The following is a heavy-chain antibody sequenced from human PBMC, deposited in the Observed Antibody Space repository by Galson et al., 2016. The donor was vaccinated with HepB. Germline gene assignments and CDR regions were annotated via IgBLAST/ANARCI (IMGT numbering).Heavy chain of an antibody. CDR1: GFIFRGYG. Sequence: SLRLSCAGSGFIFRGYGVHWVRQAPGKGLEWVAADSMDGRRKFYADSVRGRYTISRDNSNNMLFLQMDSLRPDDTAVYYCAKRHEYCPPVGCSVDYWGQGTLVSVSS. CDR3: AKRHEYCPPVGCSVDY. J-gene: IGHJ4*02. CDR2: DSMDGRRK. D-gene: IGHD2/OR15-2a*01. V-gene: IGHV3-30*18.